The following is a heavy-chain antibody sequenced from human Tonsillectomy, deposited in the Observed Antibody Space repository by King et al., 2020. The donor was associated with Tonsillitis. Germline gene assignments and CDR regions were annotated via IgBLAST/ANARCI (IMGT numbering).Heavy chain of an antibody. CDR1: GFTFSSYG. V-gene: IGHV3-30*18. CDR2: ISYHGTKK. J-gene: IGHJ6*02. Sequence: VQLVESGGGVVLPGRSLRLSCAASGFTFSSYGMHWVRQAPGKGLEWVAVISYHGTKKSYADSVKGRFTIFRDNSKNTLYLQMNSLRAEDTAVYYCAKDRSGGSYLGYNGMDVWGQGSTVTVSS. CDR3: AKDRSGGSYLGYNGMDV. D-gene: IGHD1-26*01.